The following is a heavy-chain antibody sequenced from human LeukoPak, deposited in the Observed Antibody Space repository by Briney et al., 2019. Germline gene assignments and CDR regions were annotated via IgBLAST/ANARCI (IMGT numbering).Heavy chain of an antibody. D-gene: IGHD3-9*01. CDR1: GFTFSSYA. CDR2: ISGSGGST. J-gene: IGHJ4*02. V-gene: IGHV3-23*01. CDR3: AKPTQLRYFDWLLPHDCDY. Sequence: SGGSLRLSCAASGFTFSSYAMSWVRQAPGKGLEWVSAISGSGGSTYYADSVKGRFTISRDNSKNTLYLQMNSLSAEHTAVYYCAKPTQLRYFDWLLPHDCDYWGQGTLVTVSS.